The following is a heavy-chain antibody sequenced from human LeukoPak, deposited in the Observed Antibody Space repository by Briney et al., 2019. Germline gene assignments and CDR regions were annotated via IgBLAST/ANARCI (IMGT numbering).Heavy chain of an antibody. J-gene: IGHJ4*02. CDR3: ARDSSGYFDY. D-gene: IGHD3-22*01. CDR2: IYSGGST. V-gene: IGHV3-66*02. CDR1: GFTVSSNY. Sequence: GGSLRLSCAASGFTVSSNYMSWVRQAPGKGLEWVSVIYSGGSTYYADSVKGRFTIFRDNSKNTLYLQMNSLRAEDTAVYYCARDSSGYFDYWGQGTLVTVSS.